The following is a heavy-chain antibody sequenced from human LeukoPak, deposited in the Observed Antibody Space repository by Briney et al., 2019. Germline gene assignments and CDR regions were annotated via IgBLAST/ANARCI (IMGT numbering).Heavy chain of an antibody. CDR3: AKVAGWGELSNFDY. CDR2: ISWNSGSI. V-gene: IGHV3-9*01. Sequence: GGSLRLSCAASGFTFDDYAMHWVRQAPGKGLEWVSGISWNSGSIGYADSVKGRFTISRDNAKNSLYLQMNSLRAEDTALYYCAKVAGWGELSNFDYWGQGTLVTVSS. J-gene: IGHJ4*02. D-gene: IGHD3-10*01. CDR1: GFTFDDYA.